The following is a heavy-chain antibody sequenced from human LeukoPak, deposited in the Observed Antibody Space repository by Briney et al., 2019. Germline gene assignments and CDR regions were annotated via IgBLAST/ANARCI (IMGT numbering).Heavy chain of an antibody. Sequence: SETLSLTCTVSGYSISSGYYWGWIRQPPGKGLEWIGSIYHSGSTYYNPSLKSRVTISVDTSKNQFSLKLSSATAADTAVYYCARQLRYYYDSSGEGAQHAFDIWGQGKMVTVSS. V-gene: IGHV4-38-2*02. CDR1: GYSISSGYY. CDR2: IYHSGST. D-gene: IGHD3-22*01. J-gene: IGHJ3*02. CDR3: ARQLRYYYDSSGEGAQHAFDI.